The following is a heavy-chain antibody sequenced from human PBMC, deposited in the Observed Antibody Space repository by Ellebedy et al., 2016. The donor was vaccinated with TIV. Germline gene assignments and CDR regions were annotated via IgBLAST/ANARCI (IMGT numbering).Heavy chain of an antibody. J-gene: IGHJ4*02. D-gene: IGHD6-19*01. CDR2: IIAIFGTT. CDR1: GAIFSGSA. V-gene: IGHV1-69*13. Sequence: SVKVSCKASGAIFSGSAISWVRQAPGLGLEWIGGIIAIFGTTKYAQKFQGRVTITADQLTTTSHMELSDLRYEDTAIYYCARHIGYSNGPSEYWGQGSLVTVSS. CDR3: ARHIGYSNGPSEY.